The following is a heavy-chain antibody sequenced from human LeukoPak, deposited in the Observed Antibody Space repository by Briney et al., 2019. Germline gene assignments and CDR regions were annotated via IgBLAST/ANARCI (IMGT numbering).Heavy chain of an antibody. D-gene: IGHD3-22*01. CDR1: GLTFNNYW. V-gene: IGHV3-7*01. CDR3: ARSYTSSGYYYGVAY. CDR2: IKHDGRDK. Sequence: GGSLRLSCTASGLTFNNYWMTWVRQAPGKGLEWVATIKHDGRDKRYADSVKGRFAISRDNANNSLHLQMSSLRAEDTAVYFCARSYTSSGYYYGVAYWGQGTLVTVSS. J-gene: IGHJ4*02.